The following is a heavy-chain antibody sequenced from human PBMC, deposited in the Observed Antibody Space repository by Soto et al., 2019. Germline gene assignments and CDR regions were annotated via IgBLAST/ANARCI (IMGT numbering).Heavy chain of an antibody. J-gene: IGHJ5*02. CDR2: IRSKAYGGTT. CDR3: TRDPRAVAPYNWFDP. V-gene: IGHV3-49*03. Sequence: PGGSLRLSCTASGFTFGDYAMSWFRQAPGKGLEWVGFIRSKAYGGTTEYAASVKGRFTISRDDSKSIAYLQMNSLKTEDTAVYYCTRDPRAVAPYNWFDPWGQGTLVTVSS. D-gene: IGHD6-19*01. CDR1: GFTFGDYA.